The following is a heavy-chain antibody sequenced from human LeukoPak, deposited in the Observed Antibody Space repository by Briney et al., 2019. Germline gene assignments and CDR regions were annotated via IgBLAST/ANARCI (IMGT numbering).Heavy chain of an antibody. CDR2: IYYSGST. CDR1: GGSISSGGYY. Sequence: SQTLSLTCTVSGGSISSGGYYWSWIRQHPGKGLEWIGYIYYSGSTYYNPSLKSRVTISVDTSKNQFSLKLSSVTAADTAVYYCARSFFKTGNGYYFDYWGQGTLVTVSS. CDR3: ARSFFKTGNGYYFDY. D-gene: IGHD3-3*02. J-gene: IGHJ4*02. V-gene: IGHV4-31*03.